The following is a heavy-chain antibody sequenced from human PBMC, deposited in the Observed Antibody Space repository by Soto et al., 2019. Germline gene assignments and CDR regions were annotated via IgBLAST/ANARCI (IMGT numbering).Heavy chain of an antibody. CDR2: IDARSGGT. J-gene: IGHJ4*02. CDR1: GFTFSNYA. Sequence: EVQLLESGGGLVEPGGSLRLSCAASGFTFSNYAMSWVRRAPGKGLEWVSAIDARSGGTYYAGSVKGRFTISRDNSYNTLYLQMTTLRADDTAVYYCAKGYYDIPFDYWGQGTLVTVSS. V-gene: IGHV3-23*01. CDR3: AKGYYDIPFDY. D-gene: IGHD3-9*01.